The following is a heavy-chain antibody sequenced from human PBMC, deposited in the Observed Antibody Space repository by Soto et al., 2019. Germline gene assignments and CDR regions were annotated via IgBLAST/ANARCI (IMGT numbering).Heavy chain of an antibody. CDR1: GYSFTSYY. CDR3: AREIFLPPDGYYYYYGMDV. V-gene: IGHV1-46*01. CDR2: INPSGGST. D-gene: IGHD3-3*01. Sequence: QVQLVQSGAEVKKPGASVKVSCKASGYSFTSYYMHWVRQAPGQGLQWMGIINPSGGSTSYAQKFQGRVTMTRDTSTSTVYMELSSLRSEDTAVYYCAREIFLPPDGYYYYYGMDVWGQGTTVTVSS. J-gene: IGHJ6*02.